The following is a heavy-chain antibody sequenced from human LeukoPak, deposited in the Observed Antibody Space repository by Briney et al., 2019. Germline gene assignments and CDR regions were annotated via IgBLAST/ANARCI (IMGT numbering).Heavy chain of an antibody. V-gene: IGHV3-74*01. J-gene: IGHJ4*02. D-gene: IGHD3-22*01. CDR3: VRGSYDDSSGPKVLFDD. CDR2: ISSDGSRT. Sequence: GGSLRLSCAASGFTFDSYAMSWVRQAPGKGLVWVSRISSDGSRTSYADSVKGRFTISRDNAKNTLYLQMNSLRAEDTAVYNCVRGSYDDSSGPKVLFDDWGQGTLVTVSS. CDR1: GFTFDSYA.